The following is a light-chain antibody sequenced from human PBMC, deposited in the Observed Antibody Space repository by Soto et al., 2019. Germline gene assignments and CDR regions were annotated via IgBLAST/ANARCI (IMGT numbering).Light chain of an antibody. J-gene: IGKJ2*01. CDR3: QQFGTSPPKT. CDR2: ATS. V-gene: IGKV3-20*01. Sequence: VLTQSPDTLSLSPGERATLSCRASERVSNSYLAWYQQKFGEAPRLLLSATSKRAAGIPDRFSGSGSGTDFTLTISRVEPEDFGVYYCQQFGTSPPKTVGQGTKLEI. CDR1: ERVSNSY.